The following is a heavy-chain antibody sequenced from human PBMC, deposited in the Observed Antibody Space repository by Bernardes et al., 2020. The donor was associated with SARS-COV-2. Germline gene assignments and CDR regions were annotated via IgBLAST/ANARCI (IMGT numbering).Heavy chain of an antibody. J-gene: IGHJ2*01. D-gene: IGHD4-17*01. CDR3: ARGRLDYGDYGDWYFDL. CDR1: GGSFSGYY. V-gene: IGHV4-34*01. Sequence: LSLTCAVYGGSFSGYYWSWIRQPPGKGLEWIGEINHSGSTNYNPSLKSRVTISVDTSKNQFSLKLSSVTAADTAVYYCARGRLDYGDYGDWYFDLWGRGTLVTVSS. CDR2: INHSGST.